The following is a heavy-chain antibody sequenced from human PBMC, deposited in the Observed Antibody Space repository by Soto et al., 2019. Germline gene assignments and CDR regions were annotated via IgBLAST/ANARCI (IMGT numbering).Heavy chain of an antibody. V-gene: IGHV1-69*02. Sequence: QVQLVQSGAEVKTPGSSVKVSCTASGDTFNFYTLSWVRQAPGQGLEWMGRIIPMLGMSNYARKFQGRVTMIADKSTRTVYMVLSGLRSEYTALYYCATNYGSGSTHFDNWGQGTLVTVSS. D-gene: IGHD3-10*01. CDR1: GDTFNFYT. CDR2: IIPMLGMS. CDR3: ATNYGSGSTHFDN. J-gene: IGHJ4*02.